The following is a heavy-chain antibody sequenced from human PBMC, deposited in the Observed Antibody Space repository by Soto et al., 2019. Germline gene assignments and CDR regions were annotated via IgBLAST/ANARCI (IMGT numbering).Heavy chain of an antibody. D-gene: IGHD3-3*01. V-gene: IGHV1-18*01. CDR3: ARELGELRFLEWFPQPGYYYYYGMDV. CDR1: GYTFTNYG. CDR2: INTYNGNT. J-gene: IGHJ6*02. Sequence: ASVKVSCKASGYTFTNYGISWVRQAPGQGLEWMGWINTYNGNTNHAQKLQGRVTMTTDTSTSTAYMELRSLRSDDTAVYYCARELGELRFLEWFPQPGYYYYYGMDVWGQGTTVTVSS.